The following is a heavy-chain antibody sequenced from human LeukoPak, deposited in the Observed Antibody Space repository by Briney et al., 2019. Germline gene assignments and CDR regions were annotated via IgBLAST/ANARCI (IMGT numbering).Heavy chain of an antibody. Sequence: SETLSLTCTVSGGSISSYYWSWIRQPPGQGLEGIGYIYYSGSTNYNPSLKSRVTISVDTSKNQFSLKLSSVTAADTAVYYCARRLKYYDSSGYYIDAFDIWGQGTMVTVSS. CDR1: GGSISSYY. V-gene: IGHV4-59*08. J-gene: IGHJ3*02. D-gene: IGHD3-22*01. CDR2: IYYSGST. CDR3: ARRLKYYDSSGYYIDAFDI.